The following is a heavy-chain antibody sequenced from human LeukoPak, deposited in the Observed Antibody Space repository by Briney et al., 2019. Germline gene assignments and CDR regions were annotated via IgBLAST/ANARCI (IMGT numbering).Heavy chain of an antibody. CDR1: GGSISSYY. Sequence: SETLSLTCTVSGGSISSYYRSWIRQPPGKGLEWIGYIYYSGSTNYNPSLKSRVTISVDTSKNQFSLKLSSVTAADTAVYYCARDHGFWSGPYYYMDVWGKGTTVTVSS. V-gene: IGHV4-59*01. CDR2: IYYSGST. D-gene: IGHD3-3*01. J-gene: IGHJ6*03. CDR3: ARDHGFWSGPYYYMDV.